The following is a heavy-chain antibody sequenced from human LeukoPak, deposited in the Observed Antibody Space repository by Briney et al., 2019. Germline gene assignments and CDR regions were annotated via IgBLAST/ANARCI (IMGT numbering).Heavy chain of an antibody. CDR1: GYAFTSYG. Sequence: ASVKVSCKASGYAFTSYGISWVRQAPGQGLEWMGWISAYNGNTNYAQKLQGRVTMTTDTSTSTAYMELRSLRSDDTAVYYCARVFDSSGWYYYYYGMDVWGQGTTVTVSS. CDR3: ARVFDSSGWYYYYYGMDV. CDR2: ISAYNGNT. D-gene: IGHD6-19*01. J-gene: IGHJ6*02. V-gene: IGHV1-18*01.